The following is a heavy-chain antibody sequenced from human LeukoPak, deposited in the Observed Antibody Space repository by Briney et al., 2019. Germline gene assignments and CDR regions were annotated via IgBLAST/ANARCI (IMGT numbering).Heavy chain of an antibody. CDR1: GGSISSYY. D-gene: IGHD3-22*01. CDR2: IYYSGST. V-gene: IGHV4-59*01. CDR3: ARMVGGTMISHDYYNYGMDV. J-gene: IGHJ6*02. Sequence: SSETLSLTCTVSGGSISSYYWSWIRQPPGKGLEWIGYIYYSGSTNYNPSLKSRVTISVDTSKNQFSLKLSSVTAADTAVYYCARMVGGTMISHDYYNYGMDVWGQGTTVTVSS.